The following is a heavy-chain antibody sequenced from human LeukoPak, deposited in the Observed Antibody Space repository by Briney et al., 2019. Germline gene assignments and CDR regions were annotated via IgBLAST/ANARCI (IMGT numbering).Heavy chain of an antibody. J-gene: IGHJ4*02. CDR3: VRHGLGSSWFGFDY. V-gene: IGHV5-51*01. CDR2: IYPGDSDP. D-gene: IGHD6-13*01. CDR1: GYIFTTYW. Sequence: GESLKISCKGSGYIFTTYWIGWVRQMPAKGLEWMGIIYPGDSDPRYSPSFQGQVTISADKSISTAYLQWSSLKASDSAMYYCVRHGLGSSWFGFDYWGQGTLVTVSS.